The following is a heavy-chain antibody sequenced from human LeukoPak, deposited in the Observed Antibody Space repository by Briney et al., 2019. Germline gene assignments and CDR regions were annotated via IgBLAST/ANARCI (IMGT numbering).Heavy chain of an antibody. V-gene: IGHV4-39*07. CDR3: ARLALGHYFDY. Sequence: SETLSLTCTVSGGSISSSRYYWGWIRQPPGKGLEWIGSIYYSGSTYYNPSLKSRVTISVDTSKNQFSLKLSSVTAADTAVYYCARLALGHYFDYWGQGTLVTVSS. CDR2: IYYSGST. J-gene: IGHJ4*02. CDR1: GGSISSSRYY. D-gene: IGHD1-26*01.